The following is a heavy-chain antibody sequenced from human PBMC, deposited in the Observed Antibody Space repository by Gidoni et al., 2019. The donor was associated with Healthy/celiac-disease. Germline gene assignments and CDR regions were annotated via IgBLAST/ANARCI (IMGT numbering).Heavy chain of an antibody. CDR1: GYTFTGYY. CDR2: INPNSVGT. J-gene: IGHJ4*02. Sequence: QVQLVQSGAEVKKPGASVKVSCKDSGYTFTGYYMHWVRQAPGQGREWMGWINPNSVGTNYAQKFQGRVTMTRDTSISTAYMELSRLRSDDTAVYYCARFDSSGYLLDYWGQGTLVTVSS. D-gene: IGHD3-22*01. V-gene: IGHV1-2*02. CDR3: ARFDSSGYLLDY.